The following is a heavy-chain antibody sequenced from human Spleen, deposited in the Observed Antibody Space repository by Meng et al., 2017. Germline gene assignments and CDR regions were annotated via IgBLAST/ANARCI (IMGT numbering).Heavy chain of an antibody. D-gene: IGHD3-10*01. CDR2: ISYDGSNK. Sequence: GESLKTSCAASGFTFSSYAMHWVRQAPGKGLEWVAVISYDGSNKYYADSVKGRFTISRDNSKNTLYLQMNSLRAEDTAVYYCARDFEVAMVRGAHPGGYFDYWGQGTLVTVSS. V-gene: IGHV3-30*01. J-gene: IGHJ4*02. CDR1: GFTFSSYA. CDR3: ARDFEVAMVRGAHPGGYFDY.